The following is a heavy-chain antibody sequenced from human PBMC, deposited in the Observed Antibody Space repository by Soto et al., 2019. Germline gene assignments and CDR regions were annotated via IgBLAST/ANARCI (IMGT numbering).Heavy chain of an antibody. D-gene: IGHD2-15*01. J-gene: IGHJ6*01. CDR3: AKQRGPSGYSYYGLEV. V-gene: IGHV3-15*07. CDR2: IKSRGGGGTT. Sequence: QLVESGGGLVTPGKSVTLSCVGSGFDFTAGWMHWVRQAPGQGLEWVGRIKSRGGGGTTDYRAPGRGRFTISRDDSKDTVYLQMSSLKTEDTAVYFCAKQRGPSGYSYYGLEVWGQGSTVTVTS. CDR1: GFDFTAGW.